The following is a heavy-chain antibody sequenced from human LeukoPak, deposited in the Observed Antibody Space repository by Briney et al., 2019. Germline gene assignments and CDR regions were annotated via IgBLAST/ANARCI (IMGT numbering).Heavy chain of an antibody. CDR2: ISWNSGSI. J-gene: IGHJ3*02. CDR3: AKDIGYSSGWYSAFDI. V-gene: IGHV3-9*03. CDR1: GFTFDDYA. Sequence: GRSLRLSCAASGFTFDDYAMHWVRHAPGKGLEWVSGISWNSGSIVYADSVKGRFTISRDNAKNSLYLQMNSLRAEDMALYYCAKDIGYSSGWYSAFDIWGQGTMVTVSS. D-gene: IGHD6-19*01.